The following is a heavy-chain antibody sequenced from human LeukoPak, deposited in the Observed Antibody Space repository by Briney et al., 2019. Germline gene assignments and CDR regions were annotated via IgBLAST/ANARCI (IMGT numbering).Heavy chain of an antibody. D-gene: IGHD4-17*01. CDR2: IYYSGST. CDR1: GGSISSSSYY. Sequence: SETLSLTCTVSGGSISSSSYYWGWIRQPPGKGLEWIGSIYYSGSTYYNPSLKSRVTISVDTSKNQFSLKLSSVTAADTAVYYCARQAVTTSESDYWGQGTLVIVSS. J-gene: IGHJ4*02. V-gene: IGHV4-39*01. CDR3: ARQAVTTSESDY.